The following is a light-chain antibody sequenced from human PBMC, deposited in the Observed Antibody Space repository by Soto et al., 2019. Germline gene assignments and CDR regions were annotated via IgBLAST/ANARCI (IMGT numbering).Light chain of an antibody. CDR2: DAS. Sequence: EIVLTQSPATLSLSPGERATLSCRASQSINRHLAWYRQKPGQAPRLLIYDASNRATGIPARFSGSGSGTDFTLTISSLEPDDFAVYYCQQRSNWSWTFGQGTKVEIK. V-gene: IGKV3-11*01. J-gene: IGKJ1*01. CDR3: QQRSNWSWT. CDR1: QSINRH.